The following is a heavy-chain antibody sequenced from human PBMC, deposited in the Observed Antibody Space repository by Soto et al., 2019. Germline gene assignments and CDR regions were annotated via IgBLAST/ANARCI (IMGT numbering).Heavy chain of an antibody. V-gene: IGHV4-59*12. CDR2: IHYGGGT. J-gene: IGHJ6*02. D-gene: IGHD1-26*01. Sequence: PSETLSLTCTVSGGSMSSYYWTWIRQPPGKGLEWIGFIHYGGGTVYNPALRSRVTVTVETSKKQFSLKLSSVTAADTAVYYCAREGASGSGMDVWGQGTTVTVSS. CDR3: AREGASGSGMDV. CDR1: GGSMSSYY.